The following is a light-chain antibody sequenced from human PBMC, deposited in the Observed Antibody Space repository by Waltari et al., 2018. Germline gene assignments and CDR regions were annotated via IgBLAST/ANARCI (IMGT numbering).Light chain of an antibody. CDR1: SSDVGGYNY. CDR3: TSYTSAASWV. CDR2: DVS. Sequence: QSALTQPASVSGSPGQSITISCTGTSSDVGGYNYVCWFQQHPGRAPKLIIYDVSNRPSWVSTRFSGSKSANTASLTISGLQTEDEADYYCTSYTSAASWVFGAGTKLTVV. V-gene: IGLV2-14*03. J-gene: IGLJ3*02.